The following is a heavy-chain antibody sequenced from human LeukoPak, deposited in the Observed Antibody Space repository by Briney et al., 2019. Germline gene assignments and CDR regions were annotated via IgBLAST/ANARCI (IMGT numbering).Heavy chain of an antibody. CDR1: GFTFSSSA. CDR3: AKDLPGSGWASHY. Sequence: PGGSLRLSCAASGFTFSSSAMNWVRQAPGKGLEWVSSISDGGTFYADSVKGRFTISRDNSKNTLYLQMNSLRAEDTAVYYCAKDLPGSGWASHYWGQGTLVTVPS. V-gene: IGHV3-23*01. J-gene: IGHJ4*02. CDR2: ISDGGT. D-gene: IGHD6-19*01.